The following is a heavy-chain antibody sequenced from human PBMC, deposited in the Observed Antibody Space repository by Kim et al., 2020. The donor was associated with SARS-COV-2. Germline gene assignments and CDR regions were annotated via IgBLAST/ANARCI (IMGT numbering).Heavy chain of an antibody. V-gene: IGHV4-31*03. Sequence: SETLSLTCTVSGGSISSSGYYWSWIRQYPGGGLEWIGYIYYSGSTYYNPSLKSRVTISVDASNNQFSLKLSSVTAADTAVYYCARDFGGGRYFDYWGQGTLVTVSS. CDR3: ARDFGGGRYFDY. CDR1: GGSISSSGYY. D-gene: IGHD3-10*01. J-gene: IGHJ4*02. CDR2: IYYSGST.